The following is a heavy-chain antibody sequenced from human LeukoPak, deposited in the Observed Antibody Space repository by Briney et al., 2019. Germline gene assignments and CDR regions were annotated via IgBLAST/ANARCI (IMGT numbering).Heavy chain of an antibody. CDR3: ARGPAAAGTIDY. CDR1: GYTFTGCY. CDR2: INPNRGGK. D-gene: IGHD6-13*01. V-gene: IGHV1-2*02. J-gene: IGHJ4*02. Sequence: EASVTVSFTASGYTFTGCYMHWVRQAPAQGVEGMGWINPNRGGKNYAQKFQGRVTMTRDTSISTAYMEVSRLRSDDTAVYYCARGPAAAGTIDYWGQGTLVTVSS.